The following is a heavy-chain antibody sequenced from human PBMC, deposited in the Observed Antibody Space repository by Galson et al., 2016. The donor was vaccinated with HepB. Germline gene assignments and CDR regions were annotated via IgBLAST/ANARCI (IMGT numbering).Heavy chain of an antibody. V-gene: IGHV3-64D*06. J-gene: IGHJ4*02. CDR2: ITSNGGNT. CDR1: GFTFSSNA. Sequence: SLRLPCAASGFTFSSNAMHWVRQAPGKGLECVSAITSNGGNTYYADSVKGRFTSSRDNSKNTLYLQMPSLRAEDTAVYYCVNRGSSGWYDYWGQGTLATVSS. CDR3: VNRGSSGWYDY. D-gene: IGHD6-19*01.